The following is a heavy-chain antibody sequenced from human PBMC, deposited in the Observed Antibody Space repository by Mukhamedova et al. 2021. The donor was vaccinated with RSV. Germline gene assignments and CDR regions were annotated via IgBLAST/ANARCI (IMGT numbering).Heavy chain of an antibody. V-gene: IGHV1-18*01. D-gene: IGHD1-26*01. CDR3: ARWAVGLVGGPFDY. CDR2: GNT. J-gene: IGHJ4*02. Sequence: GNTNYAQKLQGRVTMTTDTSTSTAYMELRSLRSDDTAVYYCARWAVGLVGGPFDYWCQGTLVTVSS.